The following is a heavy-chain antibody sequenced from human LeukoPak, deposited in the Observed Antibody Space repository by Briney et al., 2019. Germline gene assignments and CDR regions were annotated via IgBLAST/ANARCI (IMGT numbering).Heavy chain of an antibody. V-gene: IGHV3-66*02. J-gene: IGHJ4*02. Sequence: GGSLRLSCAASGFTVSSNHMSWVRQAPGKGLEWVSVIYSGGSTYYADSVKGRFTISRDNSKNTLYLQMNSLRAEDTAVYYCARETGTTLFDYWGQGTLVTVSS. CDR3: ARETGTTLFDY. CDR2: IYSGGST. CDR1: GFTVSSNH. D-gene: IGHD1-1*01.